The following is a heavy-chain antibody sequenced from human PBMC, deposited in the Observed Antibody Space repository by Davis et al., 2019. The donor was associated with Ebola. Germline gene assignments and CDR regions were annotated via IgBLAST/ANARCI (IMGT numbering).Heavy chain of an antibody. CDR2: IYYSGST. J-gene: IGHJ4*02. Sequence: MPSETLSLTCTVSGGSISSSSYYWGWIRQPPGKGLEWIGSIYYSGSTYYNPSLKSRVTISVDTSKNQFSLKLSSVTAADTAVYYCARGSDYIWGKDDFWGQGTLVTVSS. CDR3: ARGSDYIWGKDDF. D-gene: IGHD3-16*01. V-gene: IGHV4-39*01. CDR1: GGSISSSSYY.